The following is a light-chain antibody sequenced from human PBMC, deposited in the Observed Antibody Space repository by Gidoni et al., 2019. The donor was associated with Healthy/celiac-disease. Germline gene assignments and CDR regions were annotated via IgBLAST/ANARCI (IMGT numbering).Light chain of an antibody. J-gene: IGKJ2*04. Sequence: DIQMTRSPSSLSASVGDRVTITCQASQDISNYLNWYQQKPGKAPKLLIYDASNLETGVPSRFSGSGSGTDFTFTISSLQPEDIATYYCQQYDNLCSFGQGTKLEIK. CDR1: QDISNY. V-gene: IGKV1-33*01. CDR2: DAS. CDR3: QQYDNLCS.